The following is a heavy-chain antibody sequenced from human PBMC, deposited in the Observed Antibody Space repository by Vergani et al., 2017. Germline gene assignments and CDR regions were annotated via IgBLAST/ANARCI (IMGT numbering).Heavy chain of an antibody. CDR1: GFTFSSYA. CDR3: VRDPGRWLQSIDY. CDR2: IAYDGSNK. D-gene: IGHD5-24*01. V-gene: IGHV3-30-3*01. Sequence: QVQLVESGGGVVQPGRSLRLSCAASGFTFSSYAMHWVRQAPGKGLEWVAVIAYDGSNKYYADPVKGRFTISRDNSKDTLYLQMNSLRAEDTAVYYWVRDPGRWLQSIDYWGQGSLVTVSS. J-gene: IGHJ4*02.